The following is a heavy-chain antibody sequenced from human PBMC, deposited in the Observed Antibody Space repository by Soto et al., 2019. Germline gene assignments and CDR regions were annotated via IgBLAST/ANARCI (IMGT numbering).Heavy chain of an antibody. V-gene: IGHV3-48*03. Sequence: EMQLVESGGDLVQPGRSLRLSCAASGFTFSSYEFNWVRQAPGKGLEWISYIGTSSTNIYYADSVKGRFTSSRDNAKNALYLQMNSLRAEDTAIYYCAREELNCGGDCFAFWGQGTLVTVSS. J-gene: IGHJ4*02. CDR2: IGTSSTNI. D-gene: IGHD2-21*01. CDR1: GFTFSSYE. CDR3: AREELNCGGDCFAF.